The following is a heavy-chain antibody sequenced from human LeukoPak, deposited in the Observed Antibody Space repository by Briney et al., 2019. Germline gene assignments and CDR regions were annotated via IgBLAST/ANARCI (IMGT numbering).Heavy chain of an antibody. CDR2: IYYSGST. J-gene: IGHJ4*02. D-gene: IGHD2-21*02. V-gene: IGHV4-31*03. Sequence: PSQTLSLTCTVSSGSLSSGGYYWHWLRQHPGTGLEWIGYIYYSGSTYYNPSLKSRVTISVDTSNNQFSLKLSSVTAADTAVYYWARAPIPDYFFDYWGQGTLVTVSS. CDR1: SGSLSSGGYY. CDR3: ARAPIPDYFFDY.